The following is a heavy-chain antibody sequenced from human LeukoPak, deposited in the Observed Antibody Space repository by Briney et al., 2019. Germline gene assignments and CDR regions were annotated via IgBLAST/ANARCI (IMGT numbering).Heavy chain of an antibody. D-gene: IGHD3-3*01. Sequence: GGSLRLSCAASGFTFSSYAMHWVRQAPGKGLEYVSAISSNGGSTYANSVKGRFTISRDNSKNTLYLQMGCLRAEDMAVYYCARGYDFWSGYWSHSDYWGQGTLVTVSS. CDR2: ISSNGGST. CDR3: ARGYDFWSGYWSHSDY. CDR1: GFTFSSYA. J-gene: IGHJ4*02. V-gene: IGHV3-64*01.